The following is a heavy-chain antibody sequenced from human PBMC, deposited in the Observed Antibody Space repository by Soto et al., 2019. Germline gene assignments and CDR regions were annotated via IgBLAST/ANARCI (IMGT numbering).Heavy chain of an antibody. D-gene: IGHD4-4*01. Sequence: EVQLLESGGGLVQPGGSLRLSCAASGFTFSSYAMSWVRQAPGKGLEWVSAISGSGGSTYYADSVKGRFTISRDNSKNTLYLQMNSLRAEDTAVYYCVKENYSTNYYYYGMDVWGQGTTVTVSS. CDR3: VKENYSTNYYYYGMDV. CDR2: ISGSGGST. CDR1: GFTFSSYA. V-gene: IGHV3-23*01. J-gene: IGHJ6*02.